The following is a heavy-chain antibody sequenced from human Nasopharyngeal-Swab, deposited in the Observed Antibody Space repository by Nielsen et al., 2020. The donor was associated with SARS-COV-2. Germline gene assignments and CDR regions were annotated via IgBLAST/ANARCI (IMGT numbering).Heavy chain of an antibody. D-gene: IGHD3-3*01. V-gene: IGHV3-30*03. CDR1: GFTFSSYG. CDR2: ISYDGSNK. Sequence: GESLKISCAASGFTFSSYGMHWVRQAPGKGLEWVAVISYDGSNKYYADSVKGRFTISRDNPKNTLYLQMNSLRAEDTAVYYCARNTYYDFWSGYHYGMDVWGQGTTVTVSS. J-gene: IGHJ6*02. CDR3: ARNTYYDFWSGYHYGMDV.